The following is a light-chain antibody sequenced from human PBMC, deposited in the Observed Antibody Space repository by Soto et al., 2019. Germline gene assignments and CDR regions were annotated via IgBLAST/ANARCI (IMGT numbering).Light chain of an antibody. CDR3: SSYTSSNTLVV. J-gene: IGLJ2*01. V-gene: IGLV2-14*01. CDR2: DVS. Sequence: QSALTQPASVSGSPGQSITISCTGTSSDVGGYNYVSWYQQHPGKAPKLMIYDVSNRPSGVSNRFSGSQSGNTASLTISGLQAEDEADYYCSSYTSSNTLVVFGGGTKLTVL. CDR1: SSDVGGYNY.